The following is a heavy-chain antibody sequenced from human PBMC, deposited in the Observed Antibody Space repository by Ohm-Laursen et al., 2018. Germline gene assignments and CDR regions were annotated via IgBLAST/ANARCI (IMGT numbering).Heavy chain of an antibody. V-gene: IGHV1-2*02. CDR1: GYTFTGYY. J-gene: IGHJ4*02. Sequence: ASVKVSCNASGYTFTGYYMHWVRQAPGQGLEWMGWINPNSGGTAYAQKFQDRVTMTRNTSITTAYLELSSLRSEDTAVYYCARESRYCSGGSCPDDYWGQGTLVTVSS. CDR3: ARESRYCSGGSCPDDY. D-gene: IGHD2-15*01. CDR2: INPNSGGT.